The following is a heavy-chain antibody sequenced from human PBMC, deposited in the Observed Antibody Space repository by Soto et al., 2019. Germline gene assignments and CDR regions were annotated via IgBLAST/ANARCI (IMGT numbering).Heavy chain of an antibody. CDR1: GGSFSGYY. CDR2: INHSGST. V-gene: IGHV4-34*01. J-gene: IGHJ4*02. Sequence: SETLSLTCAVYGGSFSGYYWSWIRQPPGKGLEWIGEINHSGSTNYNPSLKSRVTISVDTSKNQFSLKLSSVTAADTAVYYCARITHGSSGWRVFDYWGQGTLVTVSS. D-gene: IGHD6-19*01. CDR3: ARITHGSSGWRVFDY.